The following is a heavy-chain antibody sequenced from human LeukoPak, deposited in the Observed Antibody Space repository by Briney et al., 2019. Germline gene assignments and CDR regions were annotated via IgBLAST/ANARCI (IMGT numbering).Heavy chain of an antibody. CDR2: VSYDGNDG. CDR3: AKLAWNDGSYYFDY. CDR1: GFNFTYYA. J-gene: IGHJ4*02. D-gene: IGHD1-1*01. V-gene: IGHV3-30*18. Sequence: GGSLRLSCIGSGFNFTYYAIYWVRQAPGKGLEWVAVVSYDGNDGYYADSVKGRFSISRDNSRNTVTLQMNNLRVDDTAIYYCAKLAWNDGSYYFDYWGQGTLVTVSS.